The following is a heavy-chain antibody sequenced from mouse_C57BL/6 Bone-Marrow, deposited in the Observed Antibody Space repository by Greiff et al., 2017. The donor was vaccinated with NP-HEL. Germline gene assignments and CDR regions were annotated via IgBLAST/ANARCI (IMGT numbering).Heavy chain of an antibody. D-gene: IGHD1-1*01. CDR3: ASHYYGSSYWYFDV. Sequence: QVQLKESGAELARPGASVKMSCKASGYTFTSYTMHWVKQRPGQGLEWIGYINPSSGYTKYNQKFKDKATLTADKSSSTAYMQLSSLTSEDSAVYYCASHYYGSSYWYFDVWGTGTTVTVSS. V-gene: IGHV1-4*01. J-gene: IGHJ1*03. CDR2: INPSSGYT. CDR1: GYTFTSYT.